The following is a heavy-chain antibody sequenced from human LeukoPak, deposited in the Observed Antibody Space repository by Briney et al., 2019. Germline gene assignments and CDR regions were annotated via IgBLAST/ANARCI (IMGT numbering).Heavy chain of an antibody. CDR2: INPSGGST. V-gene: IGHV1-46*01. CDR3: ASPGIAAAGTDAFDI. J-gene: IGHJ3*02. D-gene: IGHD6-13*01. CDR1: GYTFTSYY. Sequence: ASVKVSCKASGYTFTSYYMHWVRQAPGQGLEWMGIINPSGGSTSYAQKLQGRVTMTRDTSTSTVYMELSSLRSEDTAVYYCASPGIAAAGTDAFDIWGQGTMVTVSS.